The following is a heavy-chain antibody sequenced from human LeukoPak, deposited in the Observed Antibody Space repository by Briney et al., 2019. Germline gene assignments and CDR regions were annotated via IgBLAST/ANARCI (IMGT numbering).Heavy chain of an antibody. D-gene: IGHD3-16*01. CDR1: GGSFSGYY. J-gene: IGHJ6*02. V-gene: IGHV4-34*01. Sequence: KSSETLSLTCAVYGGSFSGYYWSWIRQPPGKGLEWIGEINHSGSTNYNPSLKSRVTISVDTSKNQFSLKLSSVTAADTAVYYCARGRGLITFGGVSMDVWGQGTTVTVSS. CDR2: INHSGST. CDR3: ARGRGLITFGGVSMDV.